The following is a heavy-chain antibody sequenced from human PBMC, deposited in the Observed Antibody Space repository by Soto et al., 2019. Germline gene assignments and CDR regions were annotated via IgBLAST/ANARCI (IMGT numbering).Heavy chain of an antibody. CDR1: GGSISSYD. CDR3: ARDLTGDL. CDR2: IYFSGST. D-gene: IGHD3-10*01. J-gene: IGHJ4*02. V-gene: IGHV4-59*01. Sequence: TSETLSLTCPVSGGSISSYDWSWIRQPPGKGLEWIGYIYFSGSTNYNPSLKSRVTISVDTSKNQFSLKLSSLTAADTAVYYCARDLTGDLWGQGTLVTVSS.